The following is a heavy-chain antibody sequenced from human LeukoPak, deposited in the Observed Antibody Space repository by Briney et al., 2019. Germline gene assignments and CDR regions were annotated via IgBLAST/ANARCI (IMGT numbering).Heavy chain of an antibody. J-gene: IGHJ3*02. CDR2: INHSGST. Sequence: SETLSLTCAVYGGSFSGYYWSWIRQPPGKGLEWIGEINHSGSTNYNPSLKSRVTISVDTSKNQFSLKLSSVTAADTAVYYCARRKQLAAFDIWGQGTMVTVSS. CDR1: GGSFSGYY. V-gene: IGHV4-34*01. CDR3: ARRKQLAAFDI. D-gene: IGHD6-6*01.